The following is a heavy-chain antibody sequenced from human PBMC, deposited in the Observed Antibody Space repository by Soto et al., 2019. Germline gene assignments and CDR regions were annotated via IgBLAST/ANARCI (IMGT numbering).Heavy chain of an antibody. CDR2: IHPSGDT. Sequence: QVQLQQWGAGLLKPSETLSLTCAVHSGSFSSYYCTWTRQPPGKGLEWIGEIHPSGDTHYSPSHSNPVPISLDTSKSQFSLALTSVTAADPAVYFCSRGREPHKGSRTWGQGTVVSVSS. D-gene: IGHD1-26*01. J-gene: IGHJ5*02. CDR3: SRGREPHKGSRT. V-gene: IGHV4-34*02. CDR1: SGSFSSYY.